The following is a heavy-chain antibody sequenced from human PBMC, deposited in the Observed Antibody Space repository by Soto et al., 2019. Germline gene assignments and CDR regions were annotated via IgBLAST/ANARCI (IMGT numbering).Heavy chain of an antibody. CDR1: GGSISSYY. D-gene: IGHD2-15*01. V-gene: IGHV4-4*07. Sequence: KTSETLSLTCTVSGGSISSYYWSWIRQPAGKGLEWIGRIYTSGSTNYNPSLKSRVTMSVDTSKNQFSLKLSSVTAADTAVYYCARDHYCSGGSCYWDYGMDVWGQGTTVTVSS. J-gene: IGHJ6*02. CDR3: ARDHYCSGGSCYWDYGMDV. CDR2: IYTSGST.